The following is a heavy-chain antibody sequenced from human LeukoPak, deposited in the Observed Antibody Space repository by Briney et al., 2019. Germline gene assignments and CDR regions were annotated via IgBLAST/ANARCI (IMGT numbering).Heavy chain of an antibody. V-gene: IGHV1-46*01. D-gene: IGHD2-21*02. CDR3: ATPGGAYCGGDCYSNYYYGMDV. J-gene: IGHJ6*02. CDR1: GYTFTSYY. Sequence: GASVKVSCKASGYTFTSYYMHWVRQAPGQGLEWMGIINPSGGSTSYAQKFQGRVTMTRDTSTSTVYMELSSLRSEDTAVYYCATPGGAYCGGDCYSNYYYGMDVWGQGTTVTVSS. CDR2: INPSGGST.